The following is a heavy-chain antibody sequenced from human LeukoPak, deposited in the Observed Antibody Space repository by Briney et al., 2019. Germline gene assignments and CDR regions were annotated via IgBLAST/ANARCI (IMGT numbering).Heavy chain of an antibody. CDR2: IYTSGST. Sequence: PETLSLTCTVSGDSIRSYYWTWIRQPAGKGLEWIGRIYTSGSTDYNPSLKSRVTMSVDTSKNQFSLRLSSVTAADTAVYYCARESKSYDGSGYYHDYWGQGTLVTVSS. J-gene: IGHJ4*02. V-gene: IGHV4-4*07. D-gene: IGHD3-22*01. CDR3: ARESKSYDGSGYYHDY. CDR1: GDSIRSYY.